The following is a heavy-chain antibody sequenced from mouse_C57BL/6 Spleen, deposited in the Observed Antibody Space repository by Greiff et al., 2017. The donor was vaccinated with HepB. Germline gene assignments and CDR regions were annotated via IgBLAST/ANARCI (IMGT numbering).Heavy chain of an antibody. V-gene: IGHV1-39*01. CDR2: INPNYGTT. D-gene: IGHD2-5*01. CDR1: GYSFTDYN. CDR3: ARGDYSNPGNAMDY. Sequence: EVQLQQAGPELVKPGASVKISCKASGYSFTDYNMNWVKQSNGKSLEWIGVINPNYGTTSYNQKFKGKATLTVDHSSSTAYMQLNSLTYEDSAVYYCARGDYSNPGNAMDYWGQGTSVTVSS. J-gene: IGHJ4*01.